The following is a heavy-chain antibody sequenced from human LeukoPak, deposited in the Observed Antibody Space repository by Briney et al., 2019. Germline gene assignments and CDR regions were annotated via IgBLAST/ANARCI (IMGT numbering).Heavy chain of an antibody. D-gene: IGHD6-19*01. Sequence: QSGGSLRLSCAASGFTVSSNYMSWVRQAPGKGLEWVSVIYSGGSTYYADSVKGRFTISRDNSKNTLYLQMNSLRAEDTAVYYCARLYSSGWDSDYWGQGTLVTVSS. CDR3: ARLYSSGWDSDY. J-gene: IGHJ4*02. CDR1: GFTVSSNY. V-gene: IGHV3-53*01. CDR2: IYSGGST.